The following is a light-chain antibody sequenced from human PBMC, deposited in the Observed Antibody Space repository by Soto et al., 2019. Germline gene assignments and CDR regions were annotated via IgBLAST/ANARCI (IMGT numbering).Light chain of an antibody. CDR1: QSISDW. J-gene: IGKJ5*01. CDR2: NAS. CDR3: QQYNTYPIT. Sequence: DIQMTQSPSTLSASVGDRVTITCRASQSISDWLAWYQQEPGKAPKLLIYNASGLESGIPARFSGSGSGTDFTLTITSLQPDDFATYYCQQYNTYPITFGQGTKLEIK. V-gene: IGKV1-5*03.